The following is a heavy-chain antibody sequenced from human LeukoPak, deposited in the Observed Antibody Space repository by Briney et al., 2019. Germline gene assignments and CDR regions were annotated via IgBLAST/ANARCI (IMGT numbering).Heavy chain of an antibody. V-gene: IGHV3-30*02. CDR3: ASLPMYYDILTGYYRSPGWFDP. Sequence: GGSLRLSCAASGFTFSSYGMHWVRQAPGKGLEWVAFIRYDGSNKYYADSVKGRFTISRDNSKNTLYLQMNSLRAEDTAVYYCASLPMYYDILTGYYRSPGWFDPWGQGTLVTVSS. D-gene: IGHD3-9*01. CDR2: IRYDGSNK. J-gene: IGHJ5*02. CDR1: GFTFSSYG.